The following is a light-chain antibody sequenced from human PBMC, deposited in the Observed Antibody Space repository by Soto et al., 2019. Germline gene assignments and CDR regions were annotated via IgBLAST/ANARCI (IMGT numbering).Light chain of an antibody. Sequence: AIQLTQSPSSLSASVGDRVTITCRASQGISSALAWYQQKPGKAPKLLIYDASSLESGVPSRFSGSGSGSDFTLTISSLQPEDFATYYCQQFNSYPLLTFGGGTKVEIK. V-gene: IGKV1-13*02. CDR3: QQFNSYPLLT. CDR1: QGISSA. CDR2: DAS. J-gene: IGKJ4*01.